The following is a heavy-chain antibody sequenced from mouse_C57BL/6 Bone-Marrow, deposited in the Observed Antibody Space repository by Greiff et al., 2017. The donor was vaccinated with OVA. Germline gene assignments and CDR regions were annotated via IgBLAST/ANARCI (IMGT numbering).Heavy chain of an antibody. J-gene: IGHJ4*01. CDR2: IDPSDSYT. CDR1: GYIFTSYW. D-gene: IGHD3-2*02. V-gene: IGHV1-69*01. CDR3: AREATFYYAMDY. Sequence: QVQLQQPGAELVMPGASVKLSCKASGYIFTSYWMHWVKQRPGQGLEWIGEIDPSDSYTNYNQKFKGKSTLTVDKSSSTAYMQLSSLTSEDSAVYYCAREATFYYAMDYWGQGTSVTVSS.